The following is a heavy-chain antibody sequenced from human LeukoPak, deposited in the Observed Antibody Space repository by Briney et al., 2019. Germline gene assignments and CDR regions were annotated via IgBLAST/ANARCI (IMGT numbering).Heavy chain of an antibody. CDR1: GGAINSGHF. D-gene: IGHD3-16*01. V-gene: IGHV4-31*03. Sequence: KTSQTLSLTCTVSGGAINSGHFWNWLRQTPGSGLEYLGYVSYTGITYYNPSLMSRVNMSVDTSKKQFSLTLTSVTAADTATYYCARGNDYFGYWGQGSLVTVSS. J-gene: IGHJ4*02. CDR2: VSYTGIT. CDR3: ARGNDYFGY.